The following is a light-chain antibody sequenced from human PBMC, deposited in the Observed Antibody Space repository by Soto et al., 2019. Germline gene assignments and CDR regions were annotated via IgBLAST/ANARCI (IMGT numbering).Light chain of an antibody. J-gene: IGLJ2*01. CDR1: SSDVGFYNL. CDR2: AGT. Sequence: QSALTQPASVSGSPGQSITISCTGTSSDVGFYNLVSWYHQYPGKAPKLILYAGTKRPSGLSTRFSGSMSGSTASLTISGLQAEDEGIYYCCSYATSDTLLFGGGTKLTVL. CDR3: CSYATSDTLL. V-gene: IGLV2-23*01.